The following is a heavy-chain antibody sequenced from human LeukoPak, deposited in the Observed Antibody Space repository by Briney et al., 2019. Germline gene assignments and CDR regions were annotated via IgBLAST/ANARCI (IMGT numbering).Heavy chain of an antibody. CDR1: GFTFSSYA. CDR2: ISGSGGST. J-gene: IGHJ4*02. D-gene: IGHD6-19*01. Sequence: GGSLRLSCAASGFTFSSYAMSWVRQAPGKGLEWVSAISGSGGSTYYADSVKDRFTISRDNSKNTLYLQMNSLRAEDTAVYYCAKDRAEQWPGAGQIFDYWGQGTLVTVSS. CDR3: AKDRAEQWPGAGQIFDY. V-gene: IGHV3-23*01.